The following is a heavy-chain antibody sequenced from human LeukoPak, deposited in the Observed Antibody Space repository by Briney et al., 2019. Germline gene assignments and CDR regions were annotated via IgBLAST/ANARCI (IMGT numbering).Heavy chain of an antibody. CDR2: IYTSGST. V-gene: IGHV4-4*07. J-gene: IGHJ4*02. Sequence: SETLSLTCTVSGGSISSYYWSWIRQPAGKGLEWIGRIYTSGSTNYNPSLKSRVTISVDKSKNQFSLELSSVTAADTAVYYCARGTYYYDSSGYSFFDYWGQGTLVTVSS. D-gene: IGHD3-22*01. CDR1: GGSISSYY. CDR3: ARGTYYYDSSGYSFFDY.